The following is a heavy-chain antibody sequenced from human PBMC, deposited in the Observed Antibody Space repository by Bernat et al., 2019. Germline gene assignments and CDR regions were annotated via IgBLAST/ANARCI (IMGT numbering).Heavy chain of an antibody. Sequence: QITLKESGPTLVKPTETLTLTCTFSGFSLSTTGVGVGWIRQPPGKALEWLAVIYWDDDKRYSPSLSSRVTIIKDTSKNQVVLIMTNMDPVDTATYYCAHRLGGARGWWYSWFDPWGQGILVTVSS. V-gene: IGHV2-5*02. CDR2: IYWDDDK. J-gene: IGHJ5*02. CDR1: GFSLSTTGVG. D-gene: IGHD6-19*01. CDR3: AHRLGGARGWWYSWFDP.